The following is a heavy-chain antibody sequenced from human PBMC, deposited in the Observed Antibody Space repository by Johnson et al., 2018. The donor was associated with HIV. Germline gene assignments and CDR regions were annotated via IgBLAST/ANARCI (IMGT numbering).Heavy chain of an antibody. CDR2: ISWNSGSI. D-gene: IGHD6-13*01. Sequence: VQLVESGGGLVQPGRSLRLSCAASGFTFDDYAMHWVRQAPGKGLEWVSGISWNSGSIGYADSVKGRFTISRDNAKNSLYLQMNSLRAEDTAVYYCAKVGSGYSSSSWGQGTMVTVSS. CDR3: AKVGSGYSSSS. J-gene: IGHJ3*01. V-gene: IGHV3-9*01. CDR1: GFTFDDYA.